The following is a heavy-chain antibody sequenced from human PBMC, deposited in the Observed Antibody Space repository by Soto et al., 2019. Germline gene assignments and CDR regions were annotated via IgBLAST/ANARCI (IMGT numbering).Heavy chain of an antibody. CDR3: ARSQGSSTSLESYYYYYYGMDV. CDR2: IIPISGTA. CDR1: GGTFSRYA. J-gene: IGHJ6*02. Sequence: QVQLVQSGAEVKKTGSSVKVSCKASGGTFSRYAISWVRQAPGQGLEWMGGIIPISGTANYAQKIQGRVTITADESTSTAYMELSSLRSEVTAVYYCARSQGSSTSLESYYYYYYGMDVWGQGTTVTFSS. V-gene: IGHV1-69*01. D-gene: IGHD2-2*01.